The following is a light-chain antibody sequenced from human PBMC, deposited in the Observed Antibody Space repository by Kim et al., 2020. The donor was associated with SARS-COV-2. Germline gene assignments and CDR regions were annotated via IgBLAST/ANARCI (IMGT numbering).Light chain of an antibody. CDR2: RNN. Sequence: QAGLTQPPSVSKGLRQTATLTCTGNSNIVGNQGAAWLQQHQGHPPKLLSYRNNNRPSGISERFSASRSGNTASLTITGLQPEDEADYYCSAPWVFGGGTKLTVL. CDR1: SNIVGNQG. CDR3: SAPWV. J-gene: IGLJ3*02. V-gene: IGLV10-54*02.